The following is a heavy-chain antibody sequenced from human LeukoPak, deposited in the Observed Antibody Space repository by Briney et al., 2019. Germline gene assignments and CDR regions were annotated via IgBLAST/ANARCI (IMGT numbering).Heavy chain of an antibody. Sequence: SETLSLTCTVSGGSISTYYWSWIRQPPGKGLEWIGYIYYTGSTNYNPSLKSRVTISIDTSKNQFSLKLRSVTAADTAVYYCARDRYYDSSGYYPFDYWGQGTLVTVSS. CDR2: IYYTGST. CDR1: GGSISTYY. CDR3: ARDRYYDSSGYYPFDY. D-gene: IGHD3-22*01. V-gene: IGHV4-59*12. J-gene: IGHJ4*02.